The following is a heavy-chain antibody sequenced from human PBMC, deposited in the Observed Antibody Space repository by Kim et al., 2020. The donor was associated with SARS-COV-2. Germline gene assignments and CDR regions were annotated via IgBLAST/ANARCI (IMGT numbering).Heavy chain of an antibody. J-gene: IGHJ4*02. D-gene: IGHD3-9*01. CDR3: AKHGPYYEILTGYPFDS. Sequence: SETLSLTCTVSGGSISSSSYYWGWVRQPPGKGLEWIGSIYSSGLTYYNPSLKSRVSMSVDTSKDQFSLNLSSVTAADTALYYCAKHGPYYEILTGYPFDSWGQGTLVTVSS. CDR1: GGSISSSSYY. CDR2: IYSSGLT. V-gene: IGHV4-39*01.